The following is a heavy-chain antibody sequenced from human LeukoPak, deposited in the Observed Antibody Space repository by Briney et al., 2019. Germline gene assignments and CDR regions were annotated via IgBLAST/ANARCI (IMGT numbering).Heavy chain of an antibody. CDR1: GGSISSSSYY. Sequence: KPSETLSLTCTVSGGSISSSSYYWGCIRLPPGKGLECIGSIYYSGSTYYNPSLKSRVTISVDTSKNQFSLKLSSVTAADTAVYYCARDHQQLVRTNNWFDPWGQGTLVTVSS. D-gene: IGHD6-13*01. CDR2: IYYSGST. J-gene: IGHJ5*02. CDR3: ARDHQQLVRTNNWFDP. V-gene: IGHV4-39*07.